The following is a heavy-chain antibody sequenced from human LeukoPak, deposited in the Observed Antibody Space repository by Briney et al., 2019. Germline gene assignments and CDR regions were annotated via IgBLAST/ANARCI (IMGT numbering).Heavy chain of an antibody. V-gene: IGHV3-66*01. CDR3: ARDYTGGFFDY. Sequence: GGSLRLSCAASGFTVSSNYMSWVRQAPGKGLEWVSVIYSGGSTYYADSVKGRFTISRDNSKNTLYLQVNSLRAEDTAVYYCARDYTGGFFDYWGQGTLVTVSS. CDR2: IYSGGST. CDR1: GFTVSSNY. D-gene: IGHD1-14*01. J-gene: IGHJ4*02.